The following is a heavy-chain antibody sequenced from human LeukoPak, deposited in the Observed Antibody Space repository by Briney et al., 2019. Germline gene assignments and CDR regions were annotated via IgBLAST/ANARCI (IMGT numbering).Heavy chain of an antibody. CDR3: AKIGGVSRDGYNYVDY. CDR2: ISSSGSTI. V-gene: IGHV3-11*04. D-gene: IGHD5-24*01. Sequence: GGSLRLSCAASGFTFSDYYMSWIRQAPGKGLEWVSYISSSGSTIYYADSVKGRFTISRDNAKNTLYLQMNSLRAEDTAVYYCAKIGGVSRDGYNYVDYWGQGTLVTVSS. J-gene: IGHJ4*02. CDR1: GFTFSDYY.